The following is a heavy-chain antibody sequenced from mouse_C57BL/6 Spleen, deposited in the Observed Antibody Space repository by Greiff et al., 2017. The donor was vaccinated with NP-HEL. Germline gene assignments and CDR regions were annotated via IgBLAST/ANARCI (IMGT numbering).Heavy chain of an antibody. CDR1: GFTFSDYG. V-gene: IGHV5-17*01. Sequence: DVMLVESGGGLVKPGGSLKLSCAASGFTFSDYGMHWVRQAPEKGLEWVAYISSGSSTIYYADTVKGRFTISRDNAKNTLFLQMTSLRSEDTAMYYCARRDYGNYEWYFDVWGTGTTVTVSS. CDR2: ISSGSSTI. CDR3: ARRDYGNYEWYFDV. J-gene: IGHJ1*03. D-gene: IGHD2-1*01.